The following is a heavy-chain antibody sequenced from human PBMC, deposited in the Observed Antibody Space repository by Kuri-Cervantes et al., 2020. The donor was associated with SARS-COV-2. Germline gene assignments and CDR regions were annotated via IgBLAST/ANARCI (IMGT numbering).Heavy chain of an antibody. CDR3: AKSVGDFWSGYPEDYYYYGMDV. D-gene: IGHD3-3*01. CDR1: GFTFSSYA. V-gene: IGHV3-23*01. J-gene: IGHJ6*02. CDR2: ISGSGGST. Sequence: GESLKISCAASGFTFSSYAMSWVRQAPGKGLEWVSAISGSGGSTYYADSVKGRFTISRDNSKNTLYLQMNSLRAEDTAVYYCAKSVGDFWSGYPEDYYYYGMDVWGQGTTVTVSS.